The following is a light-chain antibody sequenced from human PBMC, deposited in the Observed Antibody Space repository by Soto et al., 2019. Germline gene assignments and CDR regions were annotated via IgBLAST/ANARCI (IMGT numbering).Light chain of an antibody. V-gene: IGLV2-14*03. CDR2: EVI. J-gene: IGLJ2*01. Sequence: QSVLTQPASVSGSPGQSITISCTGTSSDVAAYNFVSWYQQYPGEVPKLMIYEVIKRPSGISDRFSGSKSGNTASLTISGLQAEDEADYYCSAYTHSNTVIFGGGTKLTVL. CDR3: SAYTHSNTVI. CDR1: SSDVAAYNF.